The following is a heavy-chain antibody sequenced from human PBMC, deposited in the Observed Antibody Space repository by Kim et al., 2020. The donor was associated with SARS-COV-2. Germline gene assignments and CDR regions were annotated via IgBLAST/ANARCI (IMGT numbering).Heavy chain of an antibody. Sequence: YQGPGKGRVTIARENAKNSLYHQMNSLRAGDTAVYYCARQTSYGDHFDYWGQGTLVTVSS. J-gene: IGHJ4*02. V-gene: IGHV3-13*01. D-gene: IGHD4-17*01. CDR3: ARQTSYGDHFDY.